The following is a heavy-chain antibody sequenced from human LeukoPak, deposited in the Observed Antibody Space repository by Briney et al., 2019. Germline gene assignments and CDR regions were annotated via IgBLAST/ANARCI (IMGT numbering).Heavy chain of an antibody. J-gene: IGHJ4*02. CDR3: ARDPSSSWSVGYFDY. CDR2: IIPIFGTA. CDR1: GGTFSSYA. Sequence: ASVKVSCKASGGTFSSYAISWVRQAPGQGLEWMGGIIPIFGTANYAQKFQGRVTITADKSTSTAYMELSSLRSEDTAVYYCARDPSSSWSVGYFDYWGQGTLVTVSS. V-gene: IGHV1-69*06. D-gene: IGHD6-13*01.